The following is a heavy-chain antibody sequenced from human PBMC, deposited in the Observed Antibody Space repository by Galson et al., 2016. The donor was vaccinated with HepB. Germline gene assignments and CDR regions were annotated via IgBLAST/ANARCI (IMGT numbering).Heavy chain of an antibody. CDR2: MYHSGTT. CDR3: VRLWFAERTFEY. J-gene: IGHJ4*02. Sequence: TLSLTCIVSGYSITSGYFWGWIRQPPGKGLKWIGSMYHSGTTYYNPSLKSRVTISVDTSKNQISLKLNSVTATDTAVYYCVRLWFAERTFEYWGQGTLVTVPS. V-gene: IGHV4-38-2*02. D-gene: IGHD3-10*01. CDR1: GYSITSGYF.